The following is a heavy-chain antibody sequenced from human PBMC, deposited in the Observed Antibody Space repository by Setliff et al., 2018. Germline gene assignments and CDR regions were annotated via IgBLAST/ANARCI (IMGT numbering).Heavy chain of an antibody. CDR1: GGSISSGTYY. D-gene: IGHD1-26*01. CDR2: IYTSGST. V-gene: IGHV4-61*02. CDR3: ARDNTILGATDH. Sequence: PSETLSFTCTVSGGSISSGTYYWSWIRQPAGKGLEWIGRIYTSGSTNYNPSLKSRVTMSLDTSTNQFSLRLTSLTAADTAVYFCARDNTILGATDHWGQGTLVTV. J-gene: IGHJ5*02.